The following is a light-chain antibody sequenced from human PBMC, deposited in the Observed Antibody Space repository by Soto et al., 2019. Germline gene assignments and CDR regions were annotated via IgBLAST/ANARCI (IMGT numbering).Light chain of an antibody. CDR1: SSDVGAYNY. CDR2: EVS. CDR3: CSYAGSYTVV. V-gene: IGLV2-14*01. J-gene: IGLJ3*02. Sequence: QSALAQPASVSGSPGQSITISCTGTSSDVGAYNYVSWYQQHPGKAPKLIIFEVSNRPSGISNRFSGSKSGQTASLSISGLQAEDEADYYCCSYAGSYTVVFGGGTKVTVL.